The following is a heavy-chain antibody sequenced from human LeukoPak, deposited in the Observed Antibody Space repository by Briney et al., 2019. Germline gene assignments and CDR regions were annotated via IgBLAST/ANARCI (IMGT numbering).Heavy chain of an antibody. V-gene: IGHV3-23*01. J-gene: IGHJ4*02. D-gene: IGHD6-19*01. CDR3: AKDHDKKAEADFFEY. Sequence: PGGSLRLSCAASGFTFSSYAMSWVRQAPGKGLEWVSAISDSGGSTYYADSVKGRFTISRDNSKNTLYLQMNGLRAEDTAIYHCAKDHDKKAEADFFEYWGQGILVTVSS. CDR1: GFTFSSYA. CDR2: ISDSGGST.